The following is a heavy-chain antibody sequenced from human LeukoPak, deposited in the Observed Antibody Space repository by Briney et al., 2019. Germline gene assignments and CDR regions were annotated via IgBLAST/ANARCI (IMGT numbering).Heavy chain of an antibody. V-gene: IGHV5-51*01. Sequence: GESLKISCKGSGYRFTNYWIGWVRQMLGKGLEWMGIIYPGDSDTRYSPSFQGQVTISADKSISTAYLQWSSLKASDTAMYYCARLSGSYYGPAPYWGQGTLVTVSS. CDR3: ARLSGSYYGPAPY. CDR1: GYRFTNYW. J-gene: IGHJ4*02. D-gene: IGHD1-26*01. CDR2: IYPGDSDT.